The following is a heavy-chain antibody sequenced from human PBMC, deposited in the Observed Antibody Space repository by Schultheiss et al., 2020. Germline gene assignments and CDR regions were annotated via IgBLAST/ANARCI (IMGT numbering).Heavy chain of an antibody. CDR2: ISSSSSYI. Sequence: GGSLRLSCAASGFTFSSYSMNWVRQAPGKGLEWVSSISSSSSYIYYADSVKGRFTISRDNAKNSLYLQMNSLRAKDTAVYYCARDREEYSSGWPHGTFDYWGQGTLVTVSS. V-gene: IGHV3-21*04. CDR1: GFTFSSYS. CDR3: ARDREEYSSGWPHGTFDY. D-gene: IGHD6-19*01. J-gene: IGHJ4*02.